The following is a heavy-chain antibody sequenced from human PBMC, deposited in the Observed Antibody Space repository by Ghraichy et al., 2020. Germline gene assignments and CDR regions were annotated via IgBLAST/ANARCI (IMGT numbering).Heavy chain of an antibody. D-gene: IGHD6-19*01. CDR2: IIPIFGTA. V-gene: IGHV1-69*13. CDR1: GGTFSSYA. Sequence: SVKVSCKASGGTFSSYAISWVRQAPGQGLEWMGGIIPIFGTANYAQKFQGRVTITADESTSTAYMELSSLRSEDTAVYYCAGGGAVAGTMRNYFDYWGQGTVDTVSS. CDR3: AGGGAVAGTMRNYFDY. J-gene: IGHJ4*02.